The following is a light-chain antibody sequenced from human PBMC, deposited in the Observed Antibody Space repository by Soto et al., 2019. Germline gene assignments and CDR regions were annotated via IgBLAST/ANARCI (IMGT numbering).Light chain of an antibody. CDR3: QQYGASPFP. Sequence: DIVLTQSPGTLSLSPGERATLSCRASQTINYSYLAWYQQKPGQAPRLLIYGASSRATGIPDRFSGRGSGTSFTLTISRLEPEDFAVYYCQQYGASPFPFGPGTKVDIK. J-gene: IGKJ3*01. CDR1: QTINYSY. V-gene: IGKV3-20*01. CDR2: GAS.